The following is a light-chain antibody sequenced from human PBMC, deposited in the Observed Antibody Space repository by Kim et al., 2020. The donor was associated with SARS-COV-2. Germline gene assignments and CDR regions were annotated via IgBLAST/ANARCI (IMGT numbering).Light chain of an antibody. CDR2: QDS. Sequence: SWSPGQTPSITCSGDKLGDKYACWYQQKTGQSPVLVIYQDSKRPSGIPARFSGSNSGNTATLTISGTQAMDEADYYCQAWDSSTVVFGGGTQLTV. CDR1: KLGDKY. J-gene: IGLJ2*01. V-gene: IGLV3-1*01. CDR3: QAWDSSTVV.